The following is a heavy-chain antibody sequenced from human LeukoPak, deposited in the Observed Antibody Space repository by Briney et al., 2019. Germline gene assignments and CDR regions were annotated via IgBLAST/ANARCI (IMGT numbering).Heavy chain of an antibody. CDR3: AREDNWNGLADAFDI. Sequence: GASVKVSCKPSGYTFTSYAMNGVRQAPGQGLEWMGWINTNTGNPTYGQGFTGRFVFSLDTSVSTAYLQISSLKAEDTAVYYCAREDNWNGLADAFDIWGQGTMVTVSS. J-gene: IGHJ3*02. V-gene: IGHV7-4-1*02. D-gene: IGHD1-1*01. CDR1: GYTFTSYA. CDR2: INTNTGNP.